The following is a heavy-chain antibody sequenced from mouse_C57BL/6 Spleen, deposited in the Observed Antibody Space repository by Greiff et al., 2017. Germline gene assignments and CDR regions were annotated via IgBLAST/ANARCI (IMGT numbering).Heavy chain of an antibody. CDR1: GYTFTDYY. CDR3: ASYGNAWFAY. J-gene: IGHJ3*01. CDR2: INPNTGGT. V-gene: IGHV1-26*01. Sequence: EVQLQQSGPELVKPGASVKISCKASGYTFTDYYMNWVKQSHGKSLEWIGDINPNTGGTSYNQKFKGKATLTVDESSSTAYMELRSLTSEDSAVYYCASYGNAWFAYWGQGTLVTVSA. D-gene: IGHD2-1*01.